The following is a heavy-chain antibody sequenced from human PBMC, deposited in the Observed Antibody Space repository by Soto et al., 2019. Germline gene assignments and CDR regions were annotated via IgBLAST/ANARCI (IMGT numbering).Heavy chain of an antibody. Sequence: QVQLVQSGAEVKKPGASVKVSCKASGYTFTKYGITWVRQAPGHGLEWLGWISGYNGNTHFAQRLQGRVNMTADTSTSTAYMEVTSVRPDDTAIYYCARVAAVLPIFHGLDAWGKWTKVTVSS. CDR2: ISGYNGNT. J-gene: IGHJ6*04. CDR3: ARVAAVLPIFHGLDA. V-gene: IGHV1-18*01. D-gene: IGHD3-3*01. CDR1: GYTFTKYG.